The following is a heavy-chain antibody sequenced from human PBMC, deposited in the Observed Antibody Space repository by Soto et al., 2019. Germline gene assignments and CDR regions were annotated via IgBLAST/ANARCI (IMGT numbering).Heavy chain of an antibody. D-gene: IGHD5-18*01. CDR3: ARAPWIQLWLPFGMDV. V-gene: IGHV3-48*02. Sequence: EVQLVESGGGLVQPGGSLRLSCAASGFTFSSYSMNWVRQAPGKGLEWVSYISSSSSTIYYADSVKGRFTISRDNAKNSLYLQMNSLRDEDTAVYYCARAPWIQLWLPFGMDVWGQGTTVTVSS. CDR2: ISSSSSTI. J-gene: IGHJ6*02. CDR1: GFTFSSYS.